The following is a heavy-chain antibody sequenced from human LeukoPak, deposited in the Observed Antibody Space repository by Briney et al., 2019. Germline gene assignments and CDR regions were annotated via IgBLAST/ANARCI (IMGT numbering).Heavy chain of an antibody. D-gene: IGHD3-16*01. Sequence: PGGSLRLSCAASGFTFSTYGMHWVRQAPGKGLEWVALGHDESKIYYPDSVQGRFTISRDNSKNTLYLEMNSLIGEDTALYYCAKAHVTWGNRYFDHWGQGTLGTVSS. CDR2: LGHDESKI. CDR1: GFTFSTYG. V-gene: IGHV3-30*02. CDR3: AKAHVTWGNRYFDH. J-gene: IGHJ4*02.